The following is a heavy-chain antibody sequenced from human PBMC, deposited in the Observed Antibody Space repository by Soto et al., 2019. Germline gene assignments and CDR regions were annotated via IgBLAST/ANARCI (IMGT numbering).Heavy chain of an antibody. J-gene: IGHJ6*02. D-gene: IGHD3-3*01. CDR1: GFTFSSYD. Sequence: GGSLRLSCAASGFTFSSYDMHWVRQATGKGLEWVSAIGTAGDTYYPGSVKGRFTISRENAKNSLYLQMNSLRAGDTAVYYCARDSGRFPGLGGMDVWGQGTTVTVSS. CDR2: IGTAGDT. V-gene: IGHV3-13*01. CDR3: ARDSGRFPGLGGMDV.